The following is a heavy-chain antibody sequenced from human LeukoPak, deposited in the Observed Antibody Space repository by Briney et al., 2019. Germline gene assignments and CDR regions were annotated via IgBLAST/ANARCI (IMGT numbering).Heavy chain of an antibody. CDR1: GFTFSSYN. D-gene: IGHD3-22*01. CDR2: INSDGSIT. J-gene: IGHJ4*02. Sequence: GGSLRLSCAASGFTFSSYNMNWVRQAPGKGLVWVSRINSDGSITTYADSVKGRFTISRDNAKNTLYLQMNSLRAEDTAVYYCASQYYYDSSGHYREHDYWGQGTLVTVSS. V-gene: IGHV3-74*01. CDR3: ASQYYYDSSGHYREHDY.